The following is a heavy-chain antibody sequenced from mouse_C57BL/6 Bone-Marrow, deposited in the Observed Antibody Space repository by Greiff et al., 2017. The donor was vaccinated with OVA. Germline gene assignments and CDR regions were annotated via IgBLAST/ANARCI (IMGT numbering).Heavy chain of an antibody. J-gene: IGHJ2*01. CDR2: ISSGSSTI. D-gene: IGHD1-3*01. Sequence: EVKLVESGGGLVKPGGSLKLSCAASGFTFSDYVMHWVRQAPEKGLEWVAYISSGSSTIYYADTVKGRITISRDNATNTLFLRMTSLKSDDTTMYYCAIRLRVTKGFNYDYWGQGTTLTVSS. V-gene: IGHV5-17*01. CDR3: AIRLRVTKGFNYDY. CDR1: GFTFSDYV.